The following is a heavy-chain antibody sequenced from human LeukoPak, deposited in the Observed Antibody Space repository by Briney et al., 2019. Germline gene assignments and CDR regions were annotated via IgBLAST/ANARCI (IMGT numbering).Heavy chain of an antibody. D-gene: IGHD3-10*02. CDR1: RFTLSNYA. J-gene: IGHJ4*02. CDR3: AKDVRGGDPNIEPTDH. CDR2: ISGNGRKT. V-gene: IGHV3-23*01. Sequence: GGSLRLSCAASRFTLSNYAMSWVRQAPGKGLEWVSTISGNGRKTYYADSVKGRFTISRDNSKNTLSLQMNSLRAEDTAVYYRAKDVRGGDPNIEPTDHWGQGTLVIVSS.